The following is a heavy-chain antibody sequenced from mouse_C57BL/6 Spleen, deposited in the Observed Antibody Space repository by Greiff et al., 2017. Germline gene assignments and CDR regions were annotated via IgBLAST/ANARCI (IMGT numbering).Heavy chain of an antibody. Sequence: EVHLVESGGGLVKPGGSLKLSCAASGFTFSDYGMHWVRQAPEKGLEWVAYISSGSSTIYYADTVKGRFTISRDNAKNTLFLQMTSLRSEDTAMYYCARLGDYDGKDYAMDDWGQGTSVTVSS. V-gene: IGHV5-17*01. D-gene: IGHD2-4*01. CDR2: ISSGSSTI. CDR3: ARLGDYDGKDYAMDD. CDR1: GFTFSDYG. J-gene: IGHJ4*01.